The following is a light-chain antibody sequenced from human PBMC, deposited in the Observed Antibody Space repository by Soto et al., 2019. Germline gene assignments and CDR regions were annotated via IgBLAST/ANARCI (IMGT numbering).Light chain of an antibody. V-gene: IGKV3-20*01. CDR2: GTS. CDR3: QQYGSSPST. Sequence: IVLTQSPGTLSLSPGGRATLSCRASQSVSSNLAWYQQKPGQAPRLLIYGTSSRATGIPDRFSGSGSGTDFTLTISRLEPEDFAVYYCQQYGSSPSTFGQGTKVDIK. J-gene: IGKJ1*01. CDR1: QSVSSN.